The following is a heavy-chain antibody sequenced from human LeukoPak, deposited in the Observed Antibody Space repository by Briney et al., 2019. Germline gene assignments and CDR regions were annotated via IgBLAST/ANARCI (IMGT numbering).Heavy chain of an antibody. D-gene: IGHD3-9*01. Sequence: PSETLSLTCTVSGGSMSSYYWSWIRQPPGKGLEWIGYIYYSGSTNYNPSLKSRVTISVDTSKNQFSLKLSSVTAADTAVYYCARGRYDILTGYSYDAFDIWGQGTMVTVSS. CDR2: IYYSGST. J-gene: IGHJ3*02. CDR1: GGSMSSYY. V-gene: IGHV4-59*01. CDR3: ARGRYDILTGYSYDAFDI.